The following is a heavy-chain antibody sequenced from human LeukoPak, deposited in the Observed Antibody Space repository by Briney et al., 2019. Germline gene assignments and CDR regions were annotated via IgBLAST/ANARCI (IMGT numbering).Heavy chain of an antibody. CDR2: IKQDGSEK. CDR3: ARDWGEYSSSSGLVDYYYYYGMDV. D-gene: IGHD6-6*01. V-gene: IGHV3-7*05. Sequence: GGSLRLSCAASGFTFSGYWMSWVRQAPGKGLEWVANIKQDGSEKYYVDSVKGRFTISRDNAKNSLYLQMNSLRAEDTAVYYCARDWGEYSSSSGLVDYYYYYGMDVWGQGTTVTVSS. CDR1: GFTFSGYW. J-gene: IGHJ6*02.